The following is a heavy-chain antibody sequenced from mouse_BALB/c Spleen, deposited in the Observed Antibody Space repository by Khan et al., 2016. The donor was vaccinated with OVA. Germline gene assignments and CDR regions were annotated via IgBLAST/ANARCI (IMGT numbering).Heavy chain of an antibody. J-gene: IGHJ3*01. D-gene: IGHD2-2*01. V-gene: IGHV1-7*01. CDR1: GYTFTSYW. Sequence: QVQLQQSGAELAKPGASVKMSCKASGYTFTSYWMHWVKQRPGQGLEWIGYIIPGSDYTEYNQKFKDKATLTADKSSSTAYMQLTSLTSEESAVYYCARAIYYGYPPAAYWGQGTLVTVSA. CDR2: IIPGSDYT. CDR3: ARAIYYGYPPAAY.